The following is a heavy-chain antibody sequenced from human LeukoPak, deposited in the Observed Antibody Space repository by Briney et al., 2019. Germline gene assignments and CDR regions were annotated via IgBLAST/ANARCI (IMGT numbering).Heavy chain of an antibody. V-gene: IGHV1-58*01. CDR2: IVVGSGNT. Sequence: ASVKVSCKASGFTFTSSAVQWVRQARGQRLEWIGWIVVGSGNTNYAQKFQERVTITRDMSTSTAYMELSSLRSEDTAMYYCAASGWYRGRWFDPWGQGTLVTVSS. CDR3: AASGWYRGRWFDP. D-gene: IGHD6-19*01. CDR1: GFTFTSSA. J-gene: IGHJ5*02.